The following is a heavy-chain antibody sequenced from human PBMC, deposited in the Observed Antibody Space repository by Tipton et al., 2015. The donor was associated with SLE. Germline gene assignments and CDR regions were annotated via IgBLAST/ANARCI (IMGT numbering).Heavy chain of an antibody. V-gene: IGHV3-30*02. Sequence: SLRLSCAASGFTFSNYGMHWVRQAPGKGLEWVAFIRYDGSNKYYADSVKGRFTISRDNSKNTVYLQMNSLRAEDTAVHYCARASSSWSPGDYYYGMDVWGQGTTVTVSS. D-gene: IGHD6-13*01. CDR1: GFTFSNYG. CDR3: ARASSSWSPGDYYYGMDV. CDR2: IRYDGSNK. J-gene: IGHJ6*02.